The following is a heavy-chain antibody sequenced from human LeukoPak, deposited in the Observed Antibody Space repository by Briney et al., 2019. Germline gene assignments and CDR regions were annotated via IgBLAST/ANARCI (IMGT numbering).Heavy chain of an antibody. J-gene: IGHJ6*02. Sequence: KSSETLCLTCAVSGGSISSGGYSWSWIRQPPGKGLEWIGYIYHSGSTYYNPSLKSRVTISVDRSKNQFSLKLSSVTAADTAVYYCARAPANSYYYYYGMDVWGQGTTVTVSS. V-gene: IGHV4-30-2*01. D-gene: IGHD6-25*01. CDR2: IYHSGST. CDR1: GGSISSGGYS. CDR3: ARAPANSYYYYYGMDV.